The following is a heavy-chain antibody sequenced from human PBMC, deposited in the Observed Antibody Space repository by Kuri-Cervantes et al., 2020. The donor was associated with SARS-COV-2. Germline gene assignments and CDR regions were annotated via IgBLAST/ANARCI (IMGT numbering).Heavy chain of an antibody. Sequence: ASVKVSCKASGYTFTGYYMHWVRQAPGQGLEWMGWINPNSGGTNYAQKFQGRVTMTRDTSISTAYMELSRLRSDDTAVYYCASLGDSNEGPDYGGNPERDYWGQGTLVTVSS. CDR3: ASLGDSNEGPDYGGNPERDY. CDR2: INPNSGGT. D-gene: IGHD4-23*01. V-gene: IGHV1-2*02. CDR1: GYTFTGYY. J-gene: IGHJ4*02.